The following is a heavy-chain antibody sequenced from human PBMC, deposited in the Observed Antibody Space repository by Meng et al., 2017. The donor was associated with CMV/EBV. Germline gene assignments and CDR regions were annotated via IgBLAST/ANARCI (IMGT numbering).Heavy chain of an antibody. CDR1: GFTFCSYA. CDR3: AKTSGRSQFDY. Sequence: GESLKISCAASGFTFCSYAMSWVRQAPGKGLEWVSAISGSGGSTYYADSVKGRFTISRDNSKNTLYLQMNSLRAEDTAVYYCAKTSGRSQFDYWGQGTLVTVSS. D-gene: IGHD3-10*01. J-gene: IGHJ4*02. CDR2: ISGSGGST. V-gene: IGHV3-23*01.